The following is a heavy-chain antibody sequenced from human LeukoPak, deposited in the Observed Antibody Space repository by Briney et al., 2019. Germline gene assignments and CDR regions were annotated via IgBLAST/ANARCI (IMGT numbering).Heavy chain of an antibody. D-gene: IGHD2-21*02. CDR2: ISGGGGST. V-gene: IGHV3-23*01. J-gene: IGHJ4*02. CDR1: GFTFSSYA. Sequence: PGGSLRLSCAASGFTFSSYAMSWVRQAPGKGLEWVSAISGGGGSTYYADSVKGRFTISRDNSKNTLYLQMNSLRAEDTAVYYCAKDWGYCGGDCYPYYFDYWGQGTLVTVSS. CDR3: AKDWGYCGGDCYPYYFDY.